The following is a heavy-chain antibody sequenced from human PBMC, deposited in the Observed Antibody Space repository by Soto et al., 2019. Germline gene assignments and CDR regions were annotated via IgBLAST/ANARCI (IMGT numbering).Heavy chain of an antibody. CDR3: GYFDP. D-gene: IGHD2-21*01. V-gene: IGHV4-39*07. CDR2: IYYTGTT. Sequence: PSETLSLTCTVSGGSISRSSYYWGWIRQPPGKGLEWIGCIYYTGTTNYNPSLKSRVTISVDTSKNQFSLKLSSVTTAETYGDYVGYFDPWGQGIQVTVSS. CDR1: GGSISRSSYY. J-gene: IGHJ5*02.